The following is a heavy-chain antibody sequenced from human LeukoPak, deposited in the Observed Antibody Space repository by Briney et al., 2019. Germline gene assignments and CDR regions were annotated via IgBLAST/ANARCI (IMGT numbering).Heavy chain of an antibody. CDR2: INPDSGDI. D-gene: IGHD4-17*01. CDR3: ARDPYGDNHLDY. Sequence: ASVKVSCKASGYTFTYYYMHWVRQAPGQGLEWMGWINPDSGDIKYAQKFQGRVTMTRDTSISTAYMDLSSLRSDDTAVYYCARDPYGDNHLDYWGQGTLSPSPQ. CDR1: GYTFTYYY. V-gene: IGHV1-2*02. J-gene: IGHJ4*02.